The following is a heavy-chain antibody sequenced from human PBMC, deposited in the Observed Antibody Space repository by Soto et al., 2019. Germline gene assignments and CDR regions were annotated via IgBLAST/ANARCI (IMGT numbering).Heavy chain of an antibody. CDR2: ISGSGGST. CDR1: GFTFSSYA. Sequence: GGSLRLSCAASGFTFSSYAMSWVRQAPGKGLEWVSAISGSGGSTYYADSVKGRFTISRDNSKNTLYLQMNSLRAEDTSVYYCAKEGGRANVYDSRGYYYYGMDFWGQGTTVTVSS. V-gene: IGHV3-23*01. D-gene: IGHD3-22*01. CDR3: AKEGGRANVYDSRGYYYYGMDF. J-gene: IGHJ6*02.